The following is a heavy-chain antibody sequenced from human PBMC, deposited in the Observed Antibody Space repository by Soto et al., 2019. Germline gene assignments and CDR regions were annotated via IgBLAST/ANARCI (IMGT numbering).Heavy chain of an antibody. D-gene: IGHD6-19*01. CDR1: GFTFSSYA. J-gene: IGHJ1*01. CDR3: AKGVPGIAVAGTGYFQH. CDR2: ISGSGDST. V-gene: IGHV3-23*01. Sequence: EVQLLESGGGLVQPGGSLRLSCAASGFTFSSYAMSWVRQAPGKGLEWVSGISGSGDSTYYADSVKGRFTISRDNSKNTRYLQMNRRRAEDTAVYYCAKGVPGIAVAGTGYFQHWGQGTLVTVSS.